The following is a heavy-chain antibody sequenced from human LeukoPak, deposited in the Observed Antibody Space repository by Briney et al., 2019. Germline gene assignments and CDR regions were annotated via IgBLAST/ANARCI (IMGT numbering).Heavy chain of an antibody. V-gene: IGHV4-31*03. D-gene: IGHD3-10*01. CDR3: ARYYYGSGAFEP. Sequence: SETLSLTCTVSGGSISSGGYYWSWIRQHPGRGLEWIGYIYYSGSTYYNPSLKSRVTISVDTSKNQFSLKLSSVTAADTAVYYCARYYYGSGAFEPWGQGTLVTVSS. CDR2: IYYSGST. CDR1: GGSISSGGYY. J-gene: IGHJ5*02.